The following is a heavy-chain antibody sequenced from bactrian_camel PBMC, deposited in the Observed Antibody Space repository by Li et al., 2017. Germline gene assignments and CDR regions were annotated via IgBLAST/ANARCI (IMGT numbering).Heavy chain of an antibody. CDR3: AALFRHKLSDARGEACVHPDIGY. V-gene: IGHV3S63*01. D-gene: IGHD1*01. CDR2: ISSDGNT. J-gene: IGHJ6*01. Sequence: VQLVESGGGSVQAGGSLRLSCLASGFTFEESPMSWYRQAPGKDCERVSTISSDGNTYYADSVKGRFTISQDSAKNTVYLQMNSLKPEDTAAYYCAALFRHKLSDARGEACVHPDIGYWGQGTQVTVS. CDR1: GFTFEESP.